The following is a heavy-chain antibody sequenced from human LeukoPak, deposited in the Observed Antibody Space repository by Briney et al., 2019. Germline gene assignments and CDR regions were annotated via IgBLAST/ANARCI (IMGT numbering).Heavy chain of an antibody. V-gene: IGHV3-21*01. CDR3: ARGVRYCSGGNCYSNTLTYMDV. Sequence: GGSLRLSCAASGFTFSSYSMNWVRQAPGKGLEWVSSISSSRSYIYYADSVMGRFTISRDNARNSLSLHMNSLRAEDTAVYYCARGVRYCSGGNCYSNTLTYMDVWGKGTTVTVSS. J-gene: IGHJ6*03. CDR1: GFTFSSYS. D-gene: IGHD2-15*01. CDR2: ISSSRSYI.